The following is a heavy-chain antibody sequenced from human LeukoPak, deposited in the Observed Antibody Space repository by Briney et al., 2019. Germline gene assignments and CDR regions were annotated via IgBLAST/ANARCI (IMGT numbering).Heavy chain of an antibody. CDR1: GFTFSSYA. Sequence: YPGGSLRLSCAASGFTFSSYAMSWVRQAPGKGLEWVSAISGSGGSTYYADSVKGRFTISRDNSKNTLYLQMNSLRAEDTAVYYCAKDLGYCSSTSCAPGVYWGQGTLVTVSS. CDR2: ISGSGGST. CDR3: AKDLGYCSSTSCAPGVY. J-gene: IGHJ4*02. D-gene: IGHD2-2*03. V-gene: IGHV3-23*01.